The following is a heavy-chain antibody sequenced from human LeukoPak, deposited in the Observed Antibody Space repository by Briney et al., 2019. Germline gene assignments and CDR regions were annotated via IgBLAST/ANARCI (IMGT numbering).Heavy chain of an antibody. Sequence: GGSLRLSCAASGCTFDDYAMHWVRQAPGKGLEWVSAISWNSGSIGYADSVKGRFTISRDNAKNSLYLPMYSLIAEDRALSYCAKDILYDSGSGSYYSSYFDYWGQGTLVTVSS. J-gene: IGHJ4*02. CDR3: AKDILYDSGSGSYYSSYFDY. CDR1: GCTFDDYA. CDR2: ISWNSGSI. V-gene: IGHV3-9*01. D-gene: IGHD3-10*01.